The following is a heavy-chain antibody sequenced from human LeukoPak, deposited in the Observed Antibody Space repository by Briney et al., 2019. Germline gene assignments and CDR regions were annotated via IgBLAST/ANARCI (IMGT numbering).Heavy chain of an antibody. CDR1: GFTFSSYA. V-gene: IGHV3-30*04. CDR2: ISYDGSNK. J-gene: IGHJ4*02. CDR3: ARDFMPWHRYSVVY. D-gene: IGHD3-16*02. Sequence: GRSLRLSCAASGFTFSSYAMHWVRQAPGKGLEWVAVISYDGSNKYYADSVKGRFTISRDNSKNTLYLQMNSLRAEDTAVYYCARDFMPWHRYSVVYWGQGTLDTVSS.